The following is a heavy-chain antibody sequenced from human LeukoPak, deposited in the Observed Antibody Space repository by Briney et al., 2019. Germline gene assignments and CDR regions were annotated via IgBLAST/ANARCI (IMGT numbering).Heavy chain of an antibody. CDR1: GFTFSSYE. V-gene: IGHV3-48*03. Sequence: GGSLRLSCAASGFTFSSYELIWIRQAPGRGLEWVSYINPSGARIYYADSVKGRFTISRDNAKNSLYLQMNSLRAEDTGVYYCSREGSDGYNFDYWGQGTLVTVSS. D-gene: IGHD5-24*01. CDR2: INPSGARI. CDR3: SREGSDGYNFDY. J-gene: IGHJ4*02.